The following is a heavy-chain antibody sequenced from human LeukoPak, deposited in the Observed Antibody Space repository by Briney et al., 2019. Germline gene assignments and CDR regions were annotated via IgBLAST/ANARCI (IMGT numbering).Heavy chain of an antibody. J-gene: IGHJ4*02. CDR1: GFTFSSYG. D-gene: IGHD2-2*01. CDR2: IRYDGSNK. V-gene: IGHV3-30*02. Sequence: GGSLRLSCAGSGFTFSSYGMHWVRQAPGKGLERVAFIRYDGSNKYYADSVKGRFTISRDNSKNTLYLQMNSLRAEDTAVYYCARGYCSSTSCRVFDYWGQGTLVTVSS. CDR3: ARGYCSSTSCRVFDY.